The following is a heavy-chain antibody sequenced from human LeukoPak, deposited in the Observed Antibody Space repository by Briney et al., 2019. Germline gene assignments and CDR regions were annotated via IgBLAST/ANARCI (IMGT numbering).Heavy chain of an antibody. J-gene: IGHJ4*02. CDR1: GFTFRNYW. CDR2: IRDDGSEK. D-gene: IGHD2-15*01. V-gene: IGHV3-7*03. CDR3: AKDYVVNY. Sequence: GGSLRLSWEASGFTFRNYWMSWVRQAPGKGLEWVANIRDDGSEKYYVDSVKGRFTISRDNAKNSLYLQMNSLRAEDTAVYYCAKDYVVNYWGQGTLVTVSS.